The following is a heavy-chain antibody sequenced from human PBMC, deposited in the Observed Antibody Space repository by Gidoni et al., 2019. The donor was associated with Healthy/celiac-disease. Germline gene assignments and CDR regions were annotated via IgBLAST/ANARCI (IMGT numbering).Heavy chain of an antibody. CDR1: AFTFTTAW. CDR2: IKSKADGGTT. J-gene: IGHJ4*02. Sequence: EVQLVQSGCGLVKPGGSLRLFCAASAFTFTTAWIRWLRQVPGNGLEWVGRIKSKADGGTTDYTARVKGRFNISRDDSKNTLYLQMNSLKTEDTGVYYWTTGPYYYDSSGYYSREVADYWGQGTLVTVSS. V-gene: IGHV3-15*01. D-gene: IGHD3-22*01. CDR3: TTGPYYYDSSGYYSREVADY.